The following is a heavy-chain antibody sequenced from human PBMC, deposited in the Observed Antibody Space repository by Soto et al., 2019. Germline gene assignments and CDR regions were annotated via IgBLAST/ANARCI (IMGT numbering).Heavy chain of an antibody. Sequence: ASVKVSCKASGYTFTSYDINWVRQATGQGLEWMGWMNPNSGNTGYAQKFQGRVTMTRNTSISTAYMELSSLGSEDTAVYYCARGDGSGSYSGYYYYMDVWGKGTTVTVSS. D-gene: IGHD3-10*01. CDR2: MNPNSGNT. CDR1: GYTFTSYD. V-gene: IGHV1-8*01. CDR3: ARGDGSGSYSGYYYYMDV. J-gene: IGHJ6*03.